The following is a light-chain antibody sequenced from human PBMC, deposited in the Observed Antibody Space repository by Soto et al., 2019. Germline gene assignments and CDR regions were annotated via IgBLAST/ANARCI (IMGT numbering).Light chain of an antibody. J-gene: IGLJ3*02. Sequence: QSVLTQPPSVSGAPGQRVTISCTGSSSNIGAGDVVHWYQQLPGTAPKLLIYGNSNRPSGVPDLFSGSKSGTSASLAITGLQAEDEADYYCQSYDSSLSGWVFGGGTKVTVL. V-gene: IGLV1-40*01. CDR3: QSYDSSLSGWV. CDR1: SSNIGAGDV. CDR2: GNS.